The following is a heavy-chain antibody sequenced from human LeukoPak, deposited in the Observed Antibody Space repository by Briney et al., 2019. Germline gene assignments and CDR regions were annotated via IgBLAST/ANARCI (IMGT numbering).Heavy chain of an antibody. J-gene: IGHJ4*02. D-gene: IGHD2/OR15-2a*01. CDR3: ATSGLSRFGF. CDR1: GLTFSNYA. Sequence: PGGSLRLSCAASGLTFSNYAMSWVRQAPGKGLEWVSAFSGSGGSTYYADSVKGRFTISRDNSKNTLYLQMNSLRAGDTAVYYCATSGLSRFGFWGQGTLVTVSS. V-gene: IGHV3-23*01. CDR2: FSGSGGST.